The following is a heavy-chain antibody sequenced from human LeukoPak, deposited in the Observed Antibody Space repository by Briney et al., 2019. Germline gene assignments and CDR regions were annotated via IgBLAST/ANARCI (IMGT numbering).Heavy chain of an antibody. D-gene: IGHD3-10*01. CDR2: ISSSSSYI. V-gene: IGHV3-21*01. CDR3: ATITMVRGVITGSDY. Sequence: PGRSLRLSCAASGFTFSSYSMNWVRQAPGKGLEWVSSISSSSSYIYYADSVKGRFTISRDNAKNSLYLQMNSLRAEDTAVYYCATITMVRGVITGSDYWGQGTLVTVSS. CDR1: GFTFSSYS. J-gene: IGHJ4*02.